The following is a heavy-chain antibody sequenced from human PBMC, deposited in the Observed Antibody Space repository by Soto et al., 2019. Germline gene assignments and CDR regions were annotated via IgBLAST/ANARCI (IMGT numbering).Heavy chain of an antibody. D-gene: IGHD6-25*01. CDR1: GFSLTTTGVG. CDR3: ALGTAARTFYS. V-gene: IGHV2-5*02. J-gene: IGHJ4*02. CDR2: IYLDDDE. Sequence: QISLKESGPALVKPTQTLTLTCSFSGFSLTTTGVGVGWIRQPPGKALEWLALIYLDDDERYNPSLKNRLTLTKDTSKNLVVLTMTNVEPVDTATYYCALGTAARTFYSWGQGPLATVSS.